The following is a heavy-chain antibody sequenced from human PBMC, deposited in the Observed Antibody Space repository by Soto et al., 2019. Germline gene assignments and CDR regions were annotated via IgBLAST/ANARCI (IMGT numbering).Heavy chain of an antibody. CDR2: IIPIFGTG. J-gene: IGHJ3*02. D-gene: IGHD3-22*01. Sequence: SVKVSCKASGGTFTSYGISWVRQAPGQGLEWMGGIIPIFGTGSYAQKFQGRVTITADESTSTVYMDLSSLRSEDTAVYYCARGRNYYDSSTYYDAADMWGQGTMVTVSS. CDR1: GGTFTSYG. V-gene: IGHV1-69*13. CDR3: ARGRNYYDSSTYYDAADM.